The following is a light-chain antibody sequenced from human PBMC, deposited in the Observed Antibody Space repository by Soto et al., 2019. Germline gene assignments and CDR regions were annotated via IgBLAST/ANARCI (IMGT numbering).Light chain of an antibody. CDR2: EVN. Sequence: QSVLTQPPSASGSPGQSVAISCTGTSSYVGGYNYVSWYQQHPGKAPKLMIYEVNKRASGVPDRLSGSKSGNTASLTVSGLQAEDEADYYCSSYAGSSNVFGTGTKVTVL. CDR3: SSYAGSSNV. CDR1: SSYVGGYNY. V-gene: IGLV2-8*01. J-gene: IGLJ1*01.